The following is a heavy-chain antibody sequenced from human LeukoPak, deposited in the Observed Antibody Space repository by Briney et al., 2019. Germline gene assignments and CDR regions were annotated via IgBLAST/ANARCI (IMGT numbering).Heavy chain of an antibody. Sequence: GGSLRLSCAASGFTFSSYDMHWVRQATGKSLEWVSAIGTAGDTYYPGSVKGRFTISRENAKNSLYLQMNSLRAGDTAVYYCARGYYDSSGGYYFDYWGQGTLVTVSS. CDR2: IGTAGDT. V-gene: IGHV3-13*01. D-gene: IGHD3-22*01. J-gene: IGHJ4*02. CDR3: ARGYYDSSGGYYFDY. CDR1: GFTFSSYD.